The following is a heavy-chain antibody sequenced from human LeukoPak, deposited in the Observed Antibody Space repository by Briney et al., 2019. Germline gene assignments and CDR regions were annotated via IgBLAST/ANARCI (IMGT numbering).Heavy chain of an antibody. CDR3: ASPAHPEYYFDY. Sequence: GGSLRLSCTASGFSFSNYGMHWVRQAPGKGLEWVANIKQDGSEKYYVDSVKGRFTISRDNAKNSLYLQMNSLRAEDTAVYYCASPAHPEYYFDYWGQGTPVTVSS. CDR2: IKQDGSEK. CDR1: GFSFSNYG. V-gene: IGHV3-7*01. J-gene: IGHJ4*02. D-gene: IGHD2-2*01.